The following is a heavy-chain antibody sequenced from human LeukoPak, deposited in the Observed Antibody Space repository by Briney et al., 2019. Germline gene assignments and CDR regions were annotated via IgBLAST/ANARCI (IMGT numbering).Heavy chain of an antibody. J-gene: IGHJ4*02. CDR3: AKVSLRWWGYVDY. CDR1: GFTFSSYC. CDR2: IWYDGSNK. V-gene: IGHV3-33*06. D-gene: IGHD4-23*01. Sequence: PGRSLRLSCAASGFTFSSYCMHWVRPAPGKGREGVAVIWYDGSNKYYADSVKGRFTISRDNSKNTLYLQMNSLRAEDTAVYYCAKVSLRWWGYVDYWGQGTLVTVSS.